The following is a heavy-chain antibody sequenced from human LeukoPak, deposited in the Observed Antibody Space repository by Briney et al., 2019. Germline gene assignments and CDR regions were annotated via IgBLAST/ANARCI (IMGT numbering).Heavy chain of an antibody. CDR2: INHSGST. Sequence: SETLSLTCAVYGGSFSGYYWSWIRQPPGKGLEWIGEINHSGSTNYNPSLKSRVTISVDTSKNQFSLKLSSVTAADTAVYYCARRLGSYYGSGSYLDWGQGTLVTVSS. CDR1: GGSFSGYY. J-gene: IGHJ4*02. CDR3: ARRLGSYYGSGSYLD. V-gene: IGHV4-34*01. D-gene: IGHD3-10*01.